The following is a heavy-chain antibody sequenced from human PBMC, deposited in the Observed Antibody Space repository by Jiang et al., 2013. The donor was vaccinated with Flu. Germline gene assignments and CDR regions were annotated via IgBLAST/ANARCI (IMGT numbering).Heavy chain of an antibody. CDR2: IDPDDGQT. J-gene: IGHJ5*02. CDR3: AIESPEYTAYDFDH. Sequence: GAEVKKPGESLRISCKGSGYNFNKYWISWVRQTAGKGLEWMGRIDPDDGQTDYSPSFQGHIGISSDRSTTTAFLQWRSLKASDTAMYFCAIESPEYTAYDFDHWGQGTPVTVS. CDR1: GYNFNKYW. V-gene: IGHV5-10-1*01. D-gene: IGHD5-12*01.